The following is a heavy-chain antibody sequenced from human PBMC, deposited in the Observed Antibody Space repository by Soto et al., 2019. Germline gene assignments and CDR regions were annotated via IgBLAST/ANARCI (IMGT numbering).Heavy chain of an antibody. CDR3: ARDPGGYSGYEYIIRNDYGDYVHFLGYFDY. J-gene: IGHJ4*02. V-gene: IGHV3-30-3*01. Sequence: GGSLRLSCAASGFTFSSYAMHWVRQAPGKGLEWVAVISYDGSNKYYADSVKGRFTISRDNSKNTLYLQMNSLRAEDTAVYYCARDPGGYSGYEYIIRNDYGDYVHFLGYFDYWGQGTLVTVSS. CDR1: GFTFSSYA. CDR2: ISYDGSNK. D-gene: IGHD5-12*01.